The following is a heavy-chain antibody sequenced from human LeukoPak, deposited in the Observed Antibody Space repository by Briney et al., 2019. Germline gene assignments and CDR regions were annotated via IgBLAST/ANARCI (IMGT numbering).Heavy chain of an antibody. J-gene: IGHJ4*02. D-gene: IGHD1-1*01. CDR2: IIPIFGTA. Sequence: ASVKVSCKASGGTFSSYAISWVRQAPGQGLEWMGGIIPIFGTANYAQKFQGRVTITAEESTSTAYMELSSLRSEDTAVYYCARAELTDRYNWNDLADYWGQGTLVTVSS. CDR1: GGTFSSYA. V-gene: IGHV1-69*13. CDR3: ARAELTDRYNWNDLADY.